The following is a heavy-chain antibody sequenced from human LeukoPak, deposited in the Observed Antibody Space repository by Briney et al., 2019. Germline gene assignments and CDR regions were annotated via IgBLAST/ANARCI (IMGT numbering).Heavy chain of an antibody. J-gene: IGHJ3*02. Sequence: GASVKVSCKTSGYSFTNYNLHWVRQAPGQRLEWMGIIKPSGGDTNYAQKFQGRVFITRDTSTSTVYLELSSLKAEDTAVYYCARVRDGYNDAYDIWGQGTVVTVSS. D-gene: IGHD5-24*01. V-gene: IGHV1-46*01. CDR3: ARVRDGYNDAYDI. CDR2: IKPSGGDT. CDR1: GYSFTNYN.